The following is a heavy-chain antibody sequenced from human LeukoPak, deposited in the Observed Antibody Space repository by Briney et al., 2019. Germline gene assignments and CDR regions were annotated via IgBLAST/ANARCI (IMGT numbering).Heavy chain of an antibody. Sequence: ASVKVSCKASGGTFSSYTISWVRQAPGQGLEWMGGIIPIFGIANYAQKFQGRVTITTDESTSTAYMELSSLRSEDTAVYYCARVRDGYNPKEDYYYMGVWGKGTTVTVSS. J-gene: IGHJ6*03. CDR3: ARVRDGYNPKEDYYYMGV. CDR2: IIPIFGIA. CDR1: GGTFSSYT. V-gene: IGHV1-69*05. D-gene: IGHD5-24*01.